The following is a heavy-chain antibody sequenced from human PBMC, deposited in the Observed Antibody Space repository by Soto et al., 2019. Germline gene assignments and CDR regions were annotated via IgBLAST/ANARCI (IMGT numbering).Heavy chain of an antibody. CDR3: AAHDSGGYYAEY. Sequence: QLQLQESGPGLVKPSDTLSLTCTVSGDSLTISDYYWGWIRQPPGKGLEWIGSIHYSGGTYYNPSLKSRVTISGDTSKKQFSLKLTSVTAADAAVYYCAAHDSGGYYAEYWGQGTLVTVSA. CDR1: GDSLTISDYY. D-gene: IGHD3-22*01. CDR2: IHYSGGT. J-gene: IGHJ4*02. V-gene: IGHV4-39*01.